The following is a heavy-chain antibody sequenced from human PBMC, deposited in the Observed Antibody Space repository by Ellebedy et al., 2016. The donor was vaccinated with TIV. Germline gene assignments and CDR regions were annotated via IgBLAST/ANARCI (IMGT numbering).Heavy chain of an antibody. J-gene: IGHJ5*02. CDR3: TTDIYFSAFWAWFNP. Sequence: GESLKISXAASGFTFSNTWMAWVRRAPGKGLEWVGRIKSKTDGETTDYAAPVKGRFFMSRDDSKNILYLQMHSLKTEDTAVYYCTTDIYFSAFWAWFNPWGQGTLVTVSS. D-gene: IGHD3-16*01. CDR2: IKSKTDGETT. CDR1: GFTFSNTW. V-gene: IGHV3-15*01.